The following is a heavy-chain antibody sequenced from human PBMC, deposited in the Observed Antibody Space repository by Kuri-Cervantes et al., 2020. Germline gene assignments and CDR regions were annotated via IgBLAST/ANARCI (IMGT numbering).Heavy chain of an antibody. CDR2: ISWNSGSI. Sequence: SLKISCAASGFTLDDYAMHWVRQAPGKGLEWVSGISWNSGSIGYADSVKGRFTISRDNAKNSLYLQMNSLRAEDTAVYYCARAPWDSGSYYNPFDYWGQGTLVTVSS. CDR3: ARAPWDSGSYYNPFDY. J-gene: IGHJ4*02. V-gene: IGHV3-9*01. D-gene: IGHD3-10*01. CDR1: GFTLDDYA.